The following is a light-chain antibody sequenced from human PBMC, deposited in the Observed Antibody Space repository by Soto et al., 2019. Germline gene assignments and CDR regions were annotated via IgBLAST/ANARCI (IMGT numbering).Light chain of an antibody. CDR2: YDD. CDR3: GAWDDSLNGWV. CDR1: TSNIGKNT. J-gene: IGLJ3*02. V-gene: IGLV1-36*01. Sequence: QSVLTQPPSVSEGPGQRVTISCSGSTSNIGKNTVNWYQQLPGEAPKWFIYYDDLLASGVSDRFSGSKSGTSASLAISGLQSEDEADYYCGAWDDSLNGWVFGGGTKLTVL.